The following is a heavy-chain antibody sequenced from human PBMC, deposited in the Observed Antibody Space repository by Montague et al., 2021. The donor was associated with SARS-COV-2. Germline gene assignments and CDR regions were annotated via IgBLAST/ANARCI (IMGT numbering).Heavy chain of an antibody. D-gene: IGHD2-8*02. J-gene: IGHJ6*02. CDR2: ISYDGSNK. CDR3: AGVLVDYYGMDV. V-gene: IGHV3-30*04. CDR1: GFTFSSYA. Sequence: SLRLSCAASGFTFSSYAMHWVRQAPGKGLEWVAVISYDGSNKYYADSVKGRFTISRDNSKNTLYLRMNSLRAEDTAVYYCAGVLVDYYGMDVWGQGTTVTVSS.